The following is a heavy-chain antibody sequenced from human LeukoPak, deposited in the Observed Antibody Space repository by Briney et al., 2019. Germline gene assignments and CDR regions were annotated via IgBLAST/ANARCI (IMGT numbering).Heavy chain of an antibody. CDR3: AKDSCYDSYFDY. V-gene: IGHV3-30*18. D-gene: IGHD5-12*01. Sequence: PGRSLRLSCAASGFTFSSYGMHWVRQAPGKGLEWVAVISYDGSNKYYADSVKGRFTISRDNSKNTLYLQMNSLRAEDTAVYYCAKDSCYDSYFDYWGQGALVPVSS. J-gene: IGHJ4*02. CDR1: GFTFSSYG. CDR2: ISYDGSNK.